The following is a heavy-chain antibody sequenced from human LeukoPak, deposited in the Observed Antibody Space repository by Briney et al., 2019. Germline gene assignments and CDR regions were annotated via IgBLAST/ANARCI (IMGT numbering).Heavy chain of an antibody. D-gene: IGHD6-19*01. CDR3: ARERYSSGWYLGANWFDP. V-gene: IGHV4-59*01. J-gene: IGHJ5*02. CDR1: GGSTSGYY. CDR2: IYYSGST. Sequence: SETLSLTCTVSGGSTSGYYWSWIRQPPGQGLEWIGYIYYSGSTNYNPSLKSRVTISVDTSKNQFSLKLSSVTAADTAVYYCARERYSSGWYLGANWFDPWGQGTLVTVSS.